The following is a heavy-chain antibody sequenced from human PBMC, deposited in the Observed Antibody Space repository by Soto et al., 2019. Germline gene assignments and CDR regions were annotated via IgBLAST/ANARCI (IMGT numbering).Heavy chain of an antibody. CDR2: TIPIFDTP. D-gene: IGHD3-10*01. J-gene: IGHJ5*01. Sequence: SVKVSCKASGGTFGNLGISWLRPAPGRGLEWMGGTIPIFDTPHYAEKFRDRLTITADATSTAYMELTSLTSKDTATYYCARDREDGSGTKYNWFDSWGQGTLVTVSS. V-gene: IGHV1-69*13. CDR1: GGTFGNLG. CDR3: ARDREDGSGTKYNWFDS.